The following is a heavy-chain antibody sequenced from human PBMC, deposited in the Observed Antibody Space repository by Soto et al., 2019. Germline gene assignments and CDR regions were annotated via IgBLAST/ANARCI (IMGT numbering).Heavy chain of an antibody. J-gene: IGHJ3*02. CDR1: GGSISSYY. V-gene: IGHV4-59*01. D-gene: IGHD6-6*01. CDR3: ARDQRSIAARLGAFDI. CDR2: IYYSGST. Sequence: SETLSLTCTVSGGSISSYYWSWIRQPPGKGLEWIGYIYYSGSTNYNPSLKSRVTISVDTSKNQFSLKLSSVTAADTAVYYCARDQRSIAARLGAFDIWGQGTMVTVSS.